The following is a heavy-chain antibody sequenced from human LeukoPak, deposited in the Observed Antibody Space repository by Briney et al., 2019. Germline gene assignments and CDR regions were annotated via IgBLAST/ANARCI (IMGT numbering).Heavy chain of an antibody. CDR2: MNPNSGNT. D-gene: IGHD3-3*01. CDR1: GYTFTSYD. CDR3: ARASYYDFWSGYIGRYYYYYMDV. J-gene: IGHJ6*03. Sequence: ASVKVSCKASGYTFTSYDINWVRQATGQGLEWMGWMNPNSGNTGYAQKFQGRVTITRNTSISTAYMELSSLRSEDTAVYYCARASYYDFWSGYIGRYYYYYMDVWGKGTTVTVSS. V-gene: IGHV1-8*03.